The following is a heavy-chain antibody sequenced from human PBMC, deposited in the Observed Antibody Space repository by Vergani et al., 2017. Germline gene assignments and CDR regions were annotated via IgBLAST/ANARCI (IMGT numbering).Heavy chain of an antibody. V-gene: IGHV3-73*01. J-gene: IGHJ6*02. CDR2: IRSKANSYAT. CDR3: ARALRFGAGMDV. D-gene: IGHD5/OR15-5a*01. CDR1: GFTFSGSA. Sequence: VQLVESGGGVVQPGRSLRLSCAASGFTFSGSAMHWVRQASGKGLEWVGRIRSKANSYATAYAASVKGRFTISRDDSKNTAYLQMNSLKTEDTAVYYCARALRFGAGMDVWGQGTTVTVSS.